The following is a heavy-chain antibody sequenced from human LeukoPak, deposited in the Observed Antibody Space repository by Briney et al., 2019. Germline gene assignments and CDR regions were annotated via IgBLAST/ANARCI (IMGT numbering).Heavy chain of an antibody. CDR1: GFTFSSYA. CDR3: AKDPAAMGEYFQH. V-gene: IGHV3-30-3*01. D-gene: IGHD2-2*01. CDR2: ISYDGSNK. J-gene: IGHJ1*01. Sequence: GRSLRLSCAASGFTFSSYAMHWVRQAPGKGLEWVAVISYDGSNKYYADSVKGRFTISRDNAKNSLYLQMNSLRAEDTALYYCAKDPAAMGEYFQHWGQGTLVTVSS.